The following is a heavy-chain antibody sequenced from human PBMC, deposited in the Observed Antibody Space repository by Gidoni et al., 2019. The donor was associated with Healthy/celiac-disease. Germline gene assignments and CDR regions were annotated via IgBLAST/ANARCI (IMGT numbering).Heavy chain of an antibody. D-gene: IGHD6-13*01. CDR3: ARDKATAGFDY. V-gene: IGHV3-21*01. CDR1: GFTFSSYS. Sequence: EVQLVESGGVLVQPGGSLRLSCAASGFTFSSYSMNWVRQAPGKGLEWVSAISSSSSYIYYADSVKGRFTISRDNAKKSLYLQMNSLRAEDTAVYYCARDKATAGFDYRGQGTLVTVSS. CDR2: ISSSSSYI. J-gene: IGHJ4*02.